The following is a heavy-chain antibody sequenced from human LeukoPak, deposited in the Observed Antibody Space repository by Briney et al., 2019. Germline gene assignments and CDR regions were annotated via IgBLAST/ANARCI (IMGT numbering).Heavy chain of an antibody. CDR2: ISWNSGGI. D-gene: IGHD6-19*01. V-gene: IGHV3-9*01. J-gene: IGHJ4*02. CDR3: ARAVAVAGTNPFDY. CDR1: GFTFDDYA. Sequence: GGSLGLSCAASGFTFDDYAMHWVRQAPGKGLEWVSGISWNSGGIGYADSVKGRFTISRDNAKKSLYLQMNSLRTEDTALYYCARAVAVAGTNPFDYWGQGTLVTVSS.